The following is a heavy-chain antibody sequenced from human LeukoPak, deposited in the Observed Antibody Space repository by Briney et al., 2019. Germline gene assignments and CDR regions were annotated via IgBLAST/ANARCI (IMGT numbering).Heavy chain of an antibody. Sequence: ASVKVSCKASGGTFSSFAINWVRQAPGQGLEWMGGITPISGTANYAQKFQGRVTITADESTSTAYMELSSLRSGDTAIYFCTRDTFDSSGYFYYYFDYWGQGTLVTVSS. CDR1: GGTFSSFA. D-gene: IGHD3-22*01. CDR3: TRDTFDSSGYFYYYFDY. J-gene: IGHJ4*02. CDR2: ITPISGTA. V-gene: IGHV1-69*13.